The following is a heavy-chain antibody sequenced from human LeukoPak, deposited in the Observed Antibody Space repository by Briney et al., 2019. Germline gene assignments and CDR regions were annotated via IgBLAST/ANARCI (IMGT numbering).Heavy chain of an antibody. CDR3: AKDWNGSPFFDY. D-gene: IGHD3-3*01. V-gene: IGHV3-23*01. CDR1: GFTFSSYA. CDR2: ISGSGGST. Sequence: GGSLRLSCAASGFTFSSYAMSWVRQAPGKGLEWVSAISGSGGSTYYADSVKGRFAISRDNSKNTLYLQMNSLRAEDTAVYYCAKDWNGSPFFDYWGQGTLVTVSS. J-gene: IGHJ4*02.